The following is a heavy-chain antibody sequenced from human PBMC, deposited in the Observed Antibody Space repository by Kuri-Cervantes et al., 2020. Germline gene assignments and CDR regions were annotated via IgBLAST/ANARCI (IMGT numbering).Heavy chain of an antibody. CDR3: ASILQDWGIAVAGTGAFDI. CDR2: IYSGGST. Sequence: GESLKISCAASGFTVSSNYMSWVRQAPGKGLEWVSVIYSGGSTYYADSVKGRFTISRDNSKNTLYLQMNSLRAEDTAVYYCASILQDWGIAVAGTGAFDIWGQGTMVTVSS. J-gene: IGHJ3*02. V-gene: IGHV3-53*01. D-gene: IGHD6-19*01. CDR1: GFTVSSNY.